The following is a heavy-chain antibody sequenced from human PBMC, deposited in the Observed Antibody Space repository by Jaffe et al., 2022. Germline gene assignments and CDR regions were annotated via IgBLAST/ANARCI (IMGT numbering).Heavy chain of an antibody. CDR2: INHSGST. CDR1: GGSFSGYY. V-gene: IGHV4-34*01. Sequence: QVQLQQWGAGLLKPSETLSLTCAVYGGSFSGYYWSWIRQPPGKGLEWIGEINHSGSTNYNPSLKSRVTISVDTSKNQFSLKLSSVTAADTAVYYCARGTYCSSTSCHFYYYYMDVWGKGTTVTVSS. J-gene: IGHJ6*03. CDR3: ARGTYCSSTSCHFYYYYMDV. D-gene: IGHD2-2*01.